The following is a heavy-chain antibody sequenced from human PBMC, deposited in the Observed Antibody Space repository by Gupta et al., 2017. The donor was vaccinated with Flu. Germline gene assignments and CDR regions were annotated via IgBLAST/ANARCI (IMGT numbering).Heavy chain of an antibody. J-gene: IGHJ3*01. CDR2: MYTSGNT. V-gene: IGHV4-61*02. CDR1: GGSITSGSFY. CDR3: AREGWLQDTFDL. D-gene: IGHD5-12*01. Sequence: QMQLQESGPGLVKPSETLSITCTVSGGSITSGSFYWSWVRQPAGKGLECIGRMYTSGNTNYNPSLKSRVTMSLDPSKNQFSLTLTSVTDADTAVYFCAREGWLQDTFDLWGQGTMVIVSS.